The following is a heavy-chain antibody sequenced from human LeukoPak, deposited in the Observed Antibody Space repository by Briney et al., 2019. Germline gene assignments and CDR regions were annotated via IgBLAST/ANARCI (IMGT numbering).Heavy chain of an antibody. CDR3: ARRSPSGGYYFDY. CDR2: IYPGDSDI. V-gene: IGHV5-51*01. J-gene: IGHJ4*02. D-gene: IGHD3-16*01. Sequence: GESLRISCKGSGYSFNSYWIGWVRQMPGKGPEWLVIIYPGDSDIKTGPSFEGQVTISADESNSTAYLQWSSLKASDTAMYYCARRSPSGGYYFDYWGQGTLVTVSS. CDR1: GYSFNSYW.